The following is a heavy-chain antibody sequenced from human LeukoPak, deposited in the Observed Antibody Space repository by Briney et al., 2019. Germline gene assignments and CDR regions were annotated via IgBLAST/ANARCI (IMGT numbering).Heavy chain of an antibody. D-gene: IGHD4-17*01. CDR3: ARRGANYGDSGWFDP. J-gene: IGHJ5*02. V-gene: IGHV4-34*01. Sequence: SETLSLTCTVSGGSISSYYWSWIRQPPGKGLEWIGEINHSGSTNYNPSLKSRVTISVDTSKNQFSLKLSSVTAADTAVYYCARRGANYGDSGWFDPWGQGTLVTVSS. CDR1: GGSISSYY. CDR2: INHSGST.